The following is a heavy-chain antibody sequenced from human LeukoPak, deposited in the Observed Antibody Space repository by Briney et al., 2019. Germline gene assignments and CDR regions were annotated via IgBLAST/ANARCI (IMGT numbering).Heavy chain of an antibody. D-gene: IGHD1-26*01. CDR3: ARGDFDIVGAKGRTNWFDP. J-gene: IGHJ5*02. CDR1: GFTFSSYG. CDR2: IWYDGSNK. Sequence: PGRSLRLSCAASGFTFSSYGMHWVRQAPGKGLEWVAVIWYDGSNKYYADSVKGRFTISRDNSKNTLYLQMNSLRAEDTAVYYCARGDFDIVGAKGRTNWFDPWGQGTLVTVSS. V-gene: IGHV3-33*01.